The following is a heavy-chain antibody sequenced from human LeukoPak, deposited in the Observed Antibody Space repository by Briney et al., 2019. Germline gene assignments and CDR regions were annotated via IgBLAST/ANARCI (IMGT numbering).Heavy chain of an antibody. Sequence: GGSLRLSCAASGFTFSSYGMHWVRQAPGKGLVWVSRINSDGNTTSYADSVKGRFTISRDNAKNTLYLQMNSLRVEDTAVYYCARDRGYSYRYMDVWGKGTTVTVSS. CDR1: GFTFSSYG. CDR3: ARDRGYSYRYMDV. J-gene: IGHJ6*03. CDR2: INSDGNTT. V-gene: IGHV3-74*01. D-gene: IGHD5-18*01.